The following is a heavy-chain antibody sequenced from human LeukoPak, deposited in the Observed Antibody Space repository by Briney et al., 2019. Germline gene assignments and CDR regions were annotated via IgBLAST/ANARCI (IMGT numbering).Heavy chain of an antibody. J-gene: IGHJ6*02. D-gene: IGHD1-7*01. Sequence: ASVNVSCKASGYTXTSYYMHGVRQAPGQGLEWMGIINPSGGSTSYAQKFQGRVTMTRDTSTSTVYMELSSLRSEDTAVYYCARVSLTGTKYGMDVWGQGTTVTVSS. CDR3: ARVSLTGTKYGMDV. V-gene: IGHV1-46*01. CDR2: INPSGGST. CDR1: GYTXTSYY.